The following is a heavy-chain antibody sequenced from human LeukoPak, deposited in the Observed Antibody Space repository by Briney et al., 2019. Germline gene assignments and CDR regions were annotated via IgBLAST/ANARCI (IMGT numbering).Heavy chain of an antibody. CDR3: AKRGDSSGYYYVSFYYFDY. D-gene: IGHD3-22*01. Sequence: GGSLRLSCAASGFTFSSYAMSWVRQAPGKGLEWASAISGSGGSTYYADSVKGRFTISRDNSKNTLYLQMNSLRAEDTAVYYCAKRGDSSGYYYVSFYYFDYWGQGTLVTVSS. CDR2: ISGSGGST. V-gene: IGHV3-23*01. J-gene: IGHJ4*02. CDR1: GFTFSSYA.